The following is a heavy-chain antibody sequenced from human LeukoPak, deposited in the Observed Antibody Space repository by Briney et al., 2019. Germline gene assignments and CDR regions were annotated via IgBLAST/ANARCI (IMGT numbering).Heavy chain of an antibody. V-gene: IGHV1-69*13. CDR2: IIPIFGTA. J-gene: IGHJ4*02. Sequence: SVKVSCKASGGTFSSYAISWVRQAPGQGLEWMGGIIPIFGTANYAQKFQGRVTITAYESTSTAYMELSSLRSEDTAVYYCARDDRWRTGVSDYWGQGTLVTVSS. D-gene: IGHD1-14*01. CDR1: GGTFSSYA. CDR3: ARDDRWRTGVSDY.